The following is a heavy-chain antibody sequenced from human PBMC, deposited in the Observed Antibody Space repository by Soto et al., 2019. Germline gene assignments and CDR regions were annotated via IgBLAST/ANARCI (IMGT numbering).Heavy chain of an antibody. CDR2: ISSGSDFI. CDR1: GFTFRSYE. CDR3: ARGANGIARLDH. V-gene: IGHV3-48*03. D-gene: IGHD5-12*01. Sequence: EVHLVESGGGLVQAGGSLRLSCEVSGFTFRSYEMHWVRQAPGKGLEWLSYISSGSDFIYYSESVKGRFTNSRDNANNTLYLQMNSLRADDTAIYYCARGANGIARLDHWGQGAPVTVSS. J-gene: IGHJ5*02.